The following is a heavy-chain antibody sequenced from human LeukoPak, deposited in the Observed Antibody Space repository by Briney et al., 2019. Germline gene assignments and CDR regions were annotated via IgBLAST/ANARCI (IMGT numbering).Heavy chain of an antibody. V-gene: IGHV3-23*01. J-gene: IGHJ4*02. CDR1: GFTFSTYT. CDR3: ARDPLGTRPGFDY. CDR2: IGSSGGGI. D-gene: IGHD1-1*01. Sequence: PGGSLRLSCAASGFTFSTYTMYWVRHPPGKRLEWVSIIGSSGGGIHYADSVKGRFTISRDNSKNALYLQMNSLRAEDTAVYYCARDPLGTRPGFDYWGQGTLVTVSS.